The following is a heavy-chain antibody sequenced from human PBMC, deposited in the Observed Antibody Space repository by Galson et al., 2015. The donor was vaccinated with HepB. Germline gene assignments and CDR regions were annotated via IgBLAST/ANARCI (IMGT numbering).Heavy chain of an antibody. CDR3: ARDYYGSGSYTPYYYMDV. D-gene: IGHD3-10*01. Sequence: LSLTCTVSGGSISSGGYYWSWIRQHPGKGLEWIGYIYYSGSTYYNPSLKSRVTISVDTSKNQFSLKLSSVTAADTAVYYCARDYYGSGSYTPYYYMDVWGKGTTVTVSS. J-gene: IGHJ6*03. CDR2: IYYSGST. CDR1: GGSISSGGYY. V-gene: IGHV4-31*03.